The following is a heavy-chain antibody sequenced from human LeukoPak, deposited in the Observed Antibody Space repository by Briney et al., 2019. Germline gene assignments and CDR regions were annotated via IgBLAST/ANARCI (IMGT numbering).Heavy chain of an antibody. V-gene: IGHV4-39*01. CDR2: IYYSGST. J-gene: IGHJ4*02. CDR1: GGSISSSSYY. CDR3: AGMYGGNSKGDY. Sequence: PSETLSLTCTVSGGSISSSSYYWGWIRQPPGKGLEWIGSIYYSGSTYYNPSLKSRVTISVDTSKNQFSLKLSSVTAADTAVYYCAGMYGGNSKGDYWGQGTLVTVSS. D-gene: IGHD4-23*01.